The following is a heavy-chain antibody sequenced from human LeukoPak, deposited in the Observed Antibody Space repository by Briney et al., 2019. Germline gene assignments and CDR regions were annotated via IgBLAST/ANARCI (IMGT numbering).Heavy chain of an antibody. Sequence: GGSLRLSCAASGFTFSSYWMHWVRQAPGKGLVWVSRISNDGSSTTYADSVKGRFTISRDNAKNTLYLQMNSLRAEDTAVYYCTTDGPYSRSSVDYWGQGTLVTVSS. D-gene: IGHD6-6*01. J-gene: IGHJ4*02. CDR1: GFTFSSYW. CDR2: ISNDGSST. CDR3: TTDGPYSRSSVDY. V-gene: IGHV3-74*01.